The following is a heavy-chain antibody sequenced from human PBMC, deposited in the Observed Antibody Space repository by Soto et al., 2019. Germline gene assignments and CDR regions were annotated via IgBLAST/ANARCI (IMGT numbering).Heavy chain of an antibody. CDR3: ARDDYGDDYYYYGMDV. Sequence: ASVKVSFKASGYTFTSYGISWVRQAPGQGLEWMGWISAYNGNTNYAQKLQGRVTMTTDTSTSTAYMELRSLRSDDTAVYYCARDDYGDDYYYYGMDVWGQGTTVTVSS. D-gene: IGHD4-17*01. V-gene: IGHV1-18*01. CDR2: ISAYNGNT. CDR1: GYTFTSYG. J-gene: IGHJ6*02.